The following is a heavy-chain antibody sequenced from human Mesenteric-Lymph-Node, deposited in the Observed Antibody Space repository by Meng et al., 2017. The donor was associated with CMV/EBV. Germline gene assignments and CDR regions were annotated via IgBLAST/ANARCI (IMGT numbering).Heavy chain of an antibody. J-gene: IGHJ4*02. CDR1: GYTFTSYY. V-gene: IGHV1-46*01. D-gene: IGHD2-2*02. Sequence: ASVKVSCKASGYTFTSYYMHWVRQAPGQGLEWMGIINPSGGSTSYAQKFQGRVTMTRDTSTSTAYMELSSLRSEDTAVYYCARDGCSSTSCYILGYWGQGTLVTVSS. CDR2: INPSGGST. CDR3: ARDGCSSTSCYILGY.